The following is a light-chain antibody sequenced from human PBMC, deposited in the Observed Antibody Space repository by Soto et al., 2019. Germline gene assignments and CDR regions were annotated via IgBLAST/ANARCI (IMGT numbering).Light chain of an antibody. V-gene: IGKV3-20*01. CDR1: QSVSSSY. Sequence: EIVSTQSPVTLSLSPLERATLSCIASQSVSSSYLAWYQQKPGQAPRLLIYGASSRATGIPDRFSGSGSGTDFTLTISRLEPEDFAVYYCQQYGSSPLTFGGGTKVDIK. CDR2: GAS. CDR3: QQYGSSPLT. J-gene: IGKJ4*01.